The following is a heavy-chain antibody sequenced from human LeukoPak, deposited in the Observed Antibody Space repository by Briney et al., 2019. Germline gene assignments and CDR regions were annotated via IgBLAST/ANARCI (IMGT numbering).Heavy chain of an antibody. J-gene: IGHJ4*02. V-gene: IGHV1-18*01. D-gene: IGHD2-2*01. CDR3: ARGVLWDIVVVPAAMNY. CDR2: ISAYNGNT. Sequence: ASVKVSCKASGYTFTSYGISWVRQAPGQGLEWMGWISAYNGNTNYAQKLQGRVTMTTDTSTSTAYMELRSLRSDDTAVYYCARGVLWDIVVVPAAMNYWGQGTLVTVSS. CDR1: GYTFTSYG.